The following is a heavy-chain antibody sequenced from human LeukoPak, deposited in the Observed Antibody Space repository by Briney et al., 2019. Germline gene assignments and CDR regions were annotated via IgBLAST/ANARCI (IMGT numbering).Heavy chain of an antibody. CDR3: ATARIVVVPAAIHYYFDY. Sequence: ASVKVSCKVSGYTLTELSMHWARQAPGKGLEWMGGFDPEDGETIYAQKFQGRVTMTEDTSTDTAYMELSSLRSEDTAVYYCATARIVVVPAAIHYYFDYWGQGTLVTVSS. V-gene: IGHV1-24*01. J-gene: IGHJ4*02. CDR2: FDPEDGET. CDR1: GYTLTELS. D-gene: IGHD2-2*02.